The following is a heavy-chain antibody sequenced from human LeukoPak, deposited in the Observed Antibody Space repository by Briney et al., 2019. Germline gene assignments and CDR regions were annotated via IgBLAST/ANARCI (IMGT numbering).Heavy chain of an antibody. CDR1: GGSISSSNW. CDR2: IYHSGST. CDR3: ARVAYYNGSGSREFDS. J-gene: IGHJ4*02. Sequence: SETLSLTCAVSGGSISSSNWWSWVRQPPGKGLEWIGEIYHSGSTNYNPSLKSRVTISVDKSKNQFSLKLSSVTAADTAVYYCARVAYYNGSGSREFDSWGQGNLVTVSS. D-gene: IGHD3-10*01. V-gene: IGHV4-4*02.